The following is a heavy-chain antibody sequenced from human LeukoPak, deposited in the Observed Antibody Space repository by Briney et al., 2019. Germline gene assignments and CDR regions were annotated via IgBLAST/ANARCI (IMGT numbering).Heavy chain of an antibody. J-gene: IGHJ4*02. D-gene: IGHD6-6*01. CDR2: INPSGGST. Sequence: GALVKVSCRASGYTFTSYYMHRVRQAPGQGLEWMGIINPSGGSTSYAQKFQGRVTMTRDTSTSTVYMELSSLRSEDTAVYYCARELYSGSSFDYWGQGTLVTVSS. CDR1: GYTFTSYY. CDR3: ARELYSGSSFDY. V-gene: IGHV1-46*01.